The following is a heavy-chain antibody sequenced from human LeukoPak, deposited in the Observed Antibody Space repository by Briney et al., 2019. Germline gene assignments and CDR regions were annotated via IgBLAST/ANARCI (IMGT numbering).Heavy chain of an antibody. CDR3: ARVFDL. Sequence: PSVTLSLTCTVSGGSMSSGSYYWNWIRQPAGKGLEWIGRIYTSGSTNYSPSLKSRVTISVDTSKNHFSLKLSSVTAADTAVYYCARVFDLWGQGTLVTVSS. J-gene: IGHJ5*02. CDR2: IYTSGST. V-gene: IGHV4-61*02. CDR1: GGSMSSGSYY.